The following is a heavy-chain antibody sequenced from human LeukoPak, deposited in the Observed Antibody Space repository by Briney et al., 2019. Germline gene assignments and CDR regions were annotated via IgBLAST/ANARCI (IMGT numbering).Heavy chain of an antibody. D-gene: IGHD3-10*01. CDR2: ISGDGKST. CDR1: GFTSSSYS. CDR3: ASSRVYGSHDY. Sequence: GGSLRLSCAASGFTSSSYSMNWVRQAPGKGLEWVSAISGDGKSTYYAESMKGRFTLSRDNSKDTLYLQMNSLRAEDTAVYYCASSRVYGSHDYWGQGTLVTVSS. V-gene: IGHV3-23*01. J-gene: IGHJ4*02.